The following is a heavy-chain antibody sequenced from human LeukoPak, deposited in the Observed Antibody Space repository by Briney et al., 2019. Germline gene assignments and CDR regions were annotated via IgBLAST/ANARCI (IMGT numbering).Heavy chain of an antibody. CDR2: ISAYNGNT. V-gene: IGHV1-18*04. CDR1: GYTFTGYY. Sequence: ASVKVSCKASGYTFTGYYMHWVRQAPGQGLEWMGWISAYNGNTNYAQKLQGRVTMTTDTSTSTAYMELRSLRSDDTAVYYCARTPVKSVVVVYWYFDLWGRGTLVTVSS. J-gene: IGHJ2*01. CDR3: ARTPVKSVVVVYWYFDL. D-gene: IGHD3-22*01.